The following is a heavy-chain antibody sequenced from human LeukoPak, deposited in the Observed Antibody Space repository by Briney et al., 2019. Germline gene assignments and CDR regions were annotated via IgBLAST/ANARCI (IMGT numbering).Heavy chain of an antibody. D-gene: IGHD6-19*01. CDR2: INHSGST. CDR1: GGSISSYY. V-gene: IGHV4-34*01. J-gene: IGHJ5*02. Sequence: SSETLSLTCTVSGGSISSYYWSWIRQPPGKGLEWIGEINHSGSTNYNPSLKSRVTISVDTSKNQFSLKLSSVTAADTAVYYCARGRQWLEYNWFDPWGQGTLVTVSS. CDR3: ARGRQWLEYNWFDP.